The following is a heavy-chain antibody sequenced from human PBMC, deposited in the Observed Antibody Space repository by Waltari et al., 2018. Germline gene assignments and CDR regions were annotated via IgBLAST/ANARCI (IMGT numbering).Heavy chain of an antibody. Sequence: QVQLVQSGAEVKKPGSSVKVSCKASGGTFSSYAISWVRQAPGQGLEWMGGIILIFGTANYAQKFQGRVTITADESTSTAYMELSSLRSEDTAVYYCASEIAAAGSPYFDYWGQGTLVTVSS. J-gene: IGHJ4*02. CDR1: GGTFSSYA. D-gene: IGHD6-13*01. CDR3: ASEIAAAGSPYFDY. CDR2: IILIFGTA. V-gene: IGHV1-69*01.